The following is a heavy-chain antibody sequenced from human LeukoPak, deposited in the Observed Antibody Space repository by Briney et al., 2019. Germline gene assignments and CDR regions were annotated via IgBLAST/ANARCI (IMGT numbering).Heavy chain of an antibody. CDR1: GGSISSSSYY. J-gene: IGHJ6*02. CDR3: ARDDRVAVAGDLFYYYYGMDV. D-gene: IGHD6-19*01. V-gene: IGHV4-61*01. Sequence: SETLSLTCTVSGGSISSSSYYWGWIRQPPGKGLEWIGYIYYSGSTNYNPSLKSRVTISVDTSKNQFSLKLSSVTAADTAVYYCARDDRVAVAGDLFYYYYGMDVWGQGTTVTVSS. CDR2: IYYSGST.